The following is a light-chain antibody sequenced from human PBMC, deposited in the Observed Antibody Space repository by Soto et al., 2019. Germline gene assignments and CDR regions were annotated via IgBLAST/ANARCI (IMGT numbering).Light chain of an antibody. CDR1: QSISSW. CDR3: QQYSYPFP. Sequence: DIQMTQSPSTLSASVGDRVTITCRASQSISSWLAWYQQKPGKAPKLLIYKASSLESGVPSRFSGSGSGTESTLTISRLQPDDFATYYCQQYSYPFPFGPGPKVDIK. V-gene: IGKV1-5*03. J-gene: IGKJ3*01. CDR2: KAS.